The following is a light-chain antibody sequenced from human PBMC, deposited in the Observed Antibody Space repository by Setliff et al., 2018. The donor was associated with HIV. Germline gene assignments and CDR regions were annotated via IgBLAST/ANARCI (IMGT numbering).Light chain of an antibody. CDR3: AAWDDSLNGLWV. CDR1: SSNIGSNT. CDR2: SNN. J-gene: IGLJ3*02. Sequence: QSVLTQPPSASGTPGQRVTISCSGSSSNIGSNTVNWYHQLPGTAPKLLIYSNNQRPSGVPDRFSGSKSGTSASLAISGLQSEDEADYYCAAWDDSLNGLWVFGGGTKVTVL. V-gene: IGLV1-44*01.